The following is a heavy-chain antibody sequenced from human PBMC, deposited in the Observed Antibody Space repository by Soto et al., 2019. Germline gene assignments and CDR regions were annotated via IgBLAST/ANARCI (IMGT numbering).Heavy chain of an antibody. CDR2: IYWDDDK. Sequence: QITLKESGPTLVKPTQTLTLTCTFSGFSLSTSGVGVGWIRQPPGKALEWLALIYWDDDKRYSPSLKSRLTITMATSKTQVVLTMTNMDPVDTATYYCAHRRMYYDSSGYYYLDYWGQGTLVTVSS. CDR1: GFSLSTSGVG. D-gene: IGHD3-22*01. V-gene: IGHV2-5*02. J-gene: IGHJ4*02. CDR3: AHRRMYYDSSGYYYLDY.